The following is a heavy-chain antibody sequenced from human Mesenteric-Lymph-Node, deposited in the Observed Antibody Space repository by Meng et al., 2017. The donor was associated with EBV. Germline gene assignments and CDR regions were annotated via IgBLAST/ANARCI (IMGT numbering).Heavy chain of an antibody. D-gene: IGHD2-2*01. V-gene: IGHV4-34*01. CDR1: GGSFSGYY. J-gene: IGHJ4*02. CDR2: IYYSGNT. Sequence: QVQLQQWGAXLLKPXXXLSLTCAVYGGSFSGYYWSWIRQPPGKGLEWLGHIYYSGNTHYNPSLKSRLTISVDTSKNQFSLSLTFVTAADTAVYYCARVSTSRFDYWGQGSLVTVSS. CDR3: ARVSTSRFDY.